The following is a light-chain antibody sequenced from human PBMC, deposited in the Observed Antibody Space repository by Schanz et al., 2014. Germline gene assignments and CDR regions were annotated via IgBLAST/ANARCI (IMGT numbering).Light chain of an antibody. CDR1: QSVSSSY. CDR2: GAS. V-gene: IGKV3-20*01. Sequence: EIVLTQSPGTLSLSPGERATLSCRASQSVSSSYFAWYQHKPGQPPRLLVYGASSRATGIPDRFSGSGSGTDFTLTISRLEPEDFAVYYCHQYGSSPRTFGQGTKVEIK. J-gene: IGKJ1*01. CDR3: HQYGSSPRT.